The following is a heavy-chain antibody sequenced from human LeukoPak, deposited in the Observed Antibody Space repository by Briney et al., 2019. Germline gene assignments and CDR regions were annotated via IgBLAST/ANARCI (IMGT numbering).Heavy chain of an antibody. D-gene: IGHD2-2*02. CDR2: INSDGSST. J-gene: IGHJ4*02. Sequence: SGGSLSLSCAASGFTFSSYWMHWVRHAQGQGLVWVSRINSDGSSTSYADSVKGRFTISRDNAKNTLYLQMNSLRAEDTAVYYCARDRPIDYWGQGTLVTVSS. CDR3: ARDRPIDY. V-gene: IGHV3-74*01. CDR1: GFTFSSYW.